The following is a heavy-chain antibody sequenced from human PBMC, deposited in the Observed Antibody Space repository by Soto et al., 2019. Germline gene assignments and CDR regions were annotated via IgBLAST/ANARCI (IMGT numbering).Heavy chain of an antibody. CDR3: TRAACFPYWSYY. V-gene: IGHV3-48*03. J-gene: IGHJ4*02. D-gene: IGHD2-8*02. CDR2: ISSSWSTA. CDR1: GFTFSSFE. Sequence: PGGSLRLSCAASGFTFSSFEFHWVWQAPGQGLERISYISSSWSTAYYASSLEGRFTISRDNANNSVYLQMDSLRAEDTALYYCTRAACFPYWSYYWGQGAMVTVSS.